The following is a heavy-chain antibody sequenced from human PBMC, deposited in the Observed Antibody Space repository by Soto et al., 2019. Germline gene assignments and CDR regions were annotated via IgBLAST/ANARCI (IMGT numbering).Heavy chain of an antibody. Sequence: SETLSVTCAVSGYSIRNGYYWGWIRQPPWKGLEWIGSMYHSGIAYYNPSLQSRVAISIDTSKNQFSLKLISVAAADSAVYYCARDYEYYYDNSADYSRPFDFWGQGILVTVSS. CDR2: MYHSGIA. D-gene: IGHD3-22*01. V-gene: IGHV4-38-2*02. CDR1: GYSIRNGYY. J-gene: IGHJ4*02. CDR3: ARDYEYYYDNSADYSRPFDF.